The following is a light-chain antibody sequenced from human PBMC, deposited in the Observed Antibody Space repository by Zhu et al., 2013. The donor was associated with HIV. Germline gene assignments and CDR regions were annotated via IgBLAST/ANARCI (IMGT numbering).Light chain of an antibody. CDR2: GAS. J-gene: IGKJ2*01. CDR3: QQRSKWPPFT. Sequence: EIVMTQSPATLSVSPGERVTLSCRASQSVSSNLAWYQQKPGQAPRLLIYGASSRATGIPDRFSGSGSGTDFTLTISSLEPEDFTVYYCQQRSKWPPFTFGQGTKLEIK. CDR1: QSVSSN. V-gene: IGKV3-11*01.